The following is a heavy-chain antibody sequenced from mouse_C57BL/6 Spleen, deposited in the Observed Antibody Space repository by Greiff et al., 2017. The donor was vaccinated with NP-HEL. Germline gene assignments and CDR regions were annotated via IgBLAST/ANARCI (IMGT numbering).Heavy chain of an antibody. Sequence: VQLVESGPGLVQPSQSLSITCTVSGFSLTSYGVHWVRQSPGKGLEWLGVIWSGGSTDYNAAFISRLSISKDNSKSQVFFKMNSLQADDTAIYYCARNLGAPFAYWGQGTLVTVSA. CDR3: ARNLGAPFAY. J-gene: IGHJ3*01. V-gene: IGHV2-2*01. CDR1: GFSLTSYG. CDR2: IWSGGST.